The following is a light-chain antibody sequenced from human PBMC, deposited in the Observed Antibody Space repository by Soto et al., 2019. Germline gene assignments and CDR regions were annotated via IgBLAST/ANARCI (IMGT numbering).Light chain of an antibody. CDR1: QSVSSN. CDR3: QQYNTWPPIT. CDR2: GAS. Sequence: EIVMTQSPATLSVSPGERATLSCRASQSVSSNLAWYQQKPGQAPRLLIFGASTRATGIPARFSGSGSGTEFTLTISSLQSEDFAVYYCQQYNTWPPITFGPGTRLEXK. V-gene: IGKV3-15*01. J-gene: IGKJ5*01.